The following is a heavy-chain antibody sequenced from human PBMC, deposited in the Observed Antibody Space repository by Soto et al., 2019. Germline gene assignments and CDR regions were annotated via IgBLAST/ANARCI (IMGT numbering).Heavy chain of an antibody. J-gene: IGHJ4*02. V-gene: IGHV3-21*01. CDR1: GFTFSSYS. CDR3: ASDSSPDALPFDY. CDR2: ISSSSSYI. Sequence: GGSLRLSCAASGFTFSSYSMNWVRQAPGKGLEWVSSISSSSSYIYYADSVKGRFTISRDNAKNSLYLQMNSLRAEDPAVYYCASDSSPDALPFDYWGQGNLVTVSS.